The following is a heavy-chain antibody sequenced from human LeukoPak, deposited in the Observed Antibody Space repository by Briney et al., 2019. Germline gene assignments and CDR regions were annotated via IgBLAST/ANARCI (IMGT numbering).Heavy chain of an antibody. CDR1: GGSISSSSYY. CDR2: IYYSGST. Sequence: PSETLSLTCTVSGGSISSSSYYWGWIRQPPGKGLEWIGSIYYSGSTYYNPSLKSRVTISVDTSKNQFSLKLSSVTAADTAVYYCARHRSVYGDYLNWFDPWGQGILVTVSS. J-gene: IGHJ5*02. D-gene: IGHD4-17*01. V-gene: IGHV4-39*01. CDR3: ARHRSVYGDYLNWFDP.